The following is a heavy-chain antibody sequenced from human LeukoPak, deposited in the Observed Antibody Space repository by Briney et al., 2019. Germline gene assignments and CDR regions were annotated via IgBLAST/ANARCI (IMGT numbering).Heavy chain of an antibody. CDR3: ARGIVRYYYDSSGSFPDAFDI. Sequence: PGGSLRLSCAASGFTFSSYGFSWVRQAPGNGLAWFSGISDSGGSTYYADSVKGRFTISRDNSKNTLYLQMNSLRAEDTAVYYCARGIVRYYYDSSGSFPDAFDIWGQGTMVTVSS. CDR1: GFTFSSYG. CDR2: ISDSGGST. J-gene: IGHJ3*02. V-gene: IGHV3-23*01. D-gene: IGHD3-22*01.